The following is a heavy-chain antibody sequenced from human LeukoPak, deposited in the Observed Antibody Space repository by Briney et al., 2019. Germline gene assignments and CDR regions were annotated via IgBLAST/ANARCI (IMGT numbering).Heavy chain of an antibody. Sequence: SETLSLTCTVSGGSISSSSYYWGWIRQPPGKGLEWIGSIYYSGSSYYNPSLKSRVIISVDTSKNQFSLKLSSVTAADTAVYYCARHVGSGSYFDYWGQGTLVTVSS. J-gene: IGHJ4*02. CDR2: IYYSGSS. D-gene: IGHD3-22*01. CDR1: GGSISSSSYY. V-gene: IGHV4-39*01. CDR3: ARHVGSGSYFDY.